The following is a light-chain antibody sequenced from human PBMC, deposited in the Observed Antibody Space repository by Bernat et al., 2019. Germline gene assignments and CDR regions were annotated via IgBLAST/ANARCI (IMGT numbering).Light chain of an antibody. CDR3: ETWEATNQV. CDR1: SGHSSYI. J-gene: IGLJ3*02. Sequence: QPVLTQSSSASASLGSSVKLTCTLSSGHSSYIIPWHQQQPGMAPRYLMKVEGSGSYNKWSGVPDRFSGSSAAAVRSLTISNLQSEDEADYYCETWEATNQVFGGGTKLTVL. CDR2: VEGSGSY. V-gene: IGLV4-60*03.